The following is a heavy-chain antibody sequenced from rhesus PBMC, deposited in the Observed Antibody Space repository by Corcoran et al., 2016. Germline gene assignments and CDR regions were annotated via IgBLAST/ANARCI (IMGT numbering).Heavy chain of an antibody. D-gene: IGHD6-25*01. CDR1: GFTFSNCW. J-gene: IGHJ4*01. CDR3: TREGPGSGRKVYYFDY. V-gene: IGHV3S11*01. CDR2: IKNKADGGTA. Sequence: EVQLVEYGGGLVQPGGSLSLSCAASGFTFSNCWMSWVRQAPGKGMEWVGFIKNKADGGTAAYAESVKGRFTISRDDSKNTLYLQMNSLKTEDTAVYYCTREGPGSGRKVYYFDYWGQGVLVTVSS.